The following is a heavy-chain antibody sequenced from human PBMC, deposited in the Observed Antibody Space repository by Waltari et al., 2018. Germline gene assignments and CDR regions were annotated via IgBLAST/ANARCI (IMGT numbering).Heavy chain of an antibody. CDR3: ARQNIHSYGYGYFDF. CDR2: IYPGDSNT. D-gene: IGHD5-18*01. CDR1: GYSFAKYW. Sequence: EVQLEQSGAEVKKPGESLKISCNGSGYSFAKYWIGWVRQMPGKGLEWMGVIYPGDSNTKYSLSFQGQVTISPDTSISTAYLQWSSLKASDTAIYFCARQNIHSYGYGYFDFWGQGTLVTVSS. V-gene: IGHV5-51*01. J-gene: IGHJ4*02.